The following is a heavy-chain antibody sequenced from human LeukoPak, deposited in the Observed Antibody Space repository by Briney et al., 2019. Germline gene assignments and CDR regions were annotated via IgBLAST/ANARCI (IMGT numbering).Heavy chain of an antibody. CDR3: AKGNNSFSFTFAY. Sequence: GGSLRLSCAASGFTFRDFSMHWVRQAPGKGLEWVSLLSGDGSHTHYADSVKGRFTISRDNSRNSLFLQMTSLRVEDTAFYYCAKGNNSFSFTFAYGGRGALVTVSS. D-gene: IGHD1-14*01. V-gene: IGHV3-43*02. CDR2: LSGDGSHT. J-gene: IGHJ4*02. CDR1: GFTFRDFS.